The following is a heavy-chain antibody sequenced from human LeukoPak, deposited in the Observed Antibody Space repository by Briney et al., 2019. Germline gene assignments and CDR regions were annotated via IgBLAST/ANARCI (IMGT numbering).Heavy chain of an antibody. J-gene: IGHJ3*02. V-gene: IGHV4-59*01. CDR1: GGSISSYY. CDR2: IYYSGST. CDR3: ARVGSGWYNAFDI. Sequence: SETLSLTCTVSGGSISSYYWSWIRQPPGKGLEWIGYIYYSGSTNYNPSLKSRVTISVDTSKNQFSLKLSSVTAADTDVYYCARVGSGWYNAFDIWGQGTMVTVSS. D-gene: IGHD6-19*01.